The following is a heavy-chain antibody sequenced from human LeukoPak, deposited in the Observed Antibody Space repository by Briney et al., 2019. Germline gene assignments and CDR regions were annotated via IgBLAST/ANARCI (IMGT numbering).Heavy chain of an antibody. D-gene: IGHD3-22*01. V-gene: IGHV3-21*01. CDR3: ARDRDSSGYYHDAFDI. CDR2: ISSSSSYK. J-gene: IGHJ3*02. CDR1: GFTFSSYS. Sequence: PGGSLRLSCAASGFTFSSYSMNWVRQAPGKGLEWVSSISSSSSYKYYADSVKGRFTISRDNAKNSLYLQMNSLRAEDTAVYYCARDRDSSGYYHDAFDIWGQGTMVTVSS.